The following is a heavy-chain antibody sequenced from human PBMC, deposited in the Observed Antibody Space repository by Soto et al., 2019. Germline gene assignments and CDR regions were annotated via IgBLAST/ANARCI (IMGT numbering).Heavy chain of an antibody. Sequence: QITLKESGPTLVKPTQTLTLTCTFSGFSLSNCGVGVGWIRQPPGKALKWLALIYWDDDKRSSPSLKSRLTITKEPSKNQVVLTMNNMDPVDTDTYYCAHRPTVHAAFDIWGQGTMVTVSS. CDR1: GFSLSNCGVG. J-gene: IGHJ3*02. D-gene: IGHD6-6*01. V-gene: IGHV2-5*02. CDR3: AHRPTVHAAFDI. CDR2: IYWDDDK.